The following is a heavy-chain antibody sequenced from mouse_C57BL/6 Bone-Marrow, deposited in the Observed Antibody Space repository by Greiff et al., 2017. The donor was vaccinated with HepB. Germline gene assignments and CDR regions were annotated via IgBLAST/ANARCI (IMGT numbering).Heavy chain of an antibody. Sequence: QVQLKESGAELARPGASVKLSCKASGYTFTSYGISWVKQRTGQGLEWIGEIYPRSGNTYYNEKFKGKATLTADKSSRTAYMELRSLTSEDSAVYFLARRVYYGYTWFAYWGQGTLVTVSA. D-gene: IGHD2-2*01. CDR3: ARRVYYGYTWFAY. J-gene: IGHJ3*01. CDR2: IYPRSGNT. V-gene: IGHV1-81*01. CDR1: GYTFTSYG.